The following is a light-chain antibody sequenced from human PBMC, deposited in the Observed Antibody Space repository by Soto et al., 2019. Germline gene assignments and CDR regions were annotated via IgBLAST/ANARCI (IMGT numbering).Light chain of an antibody. Sequence: SYELTQPPSMSVSPEQTARITCSGDALPKQFAYWYQQKTAQAPLLVIYKDTERPSGIPERFTGSNSGTTVTLTISGVQAEDDDYYYCLSPDSSGNSWVFGGGTKLTVL. CDR3: LSPDSSGNSWV. J-gene: IGLJ3*02. CDR1: ALPKQF. CDR2: KDT. V-gene: IGLV3-25*02.